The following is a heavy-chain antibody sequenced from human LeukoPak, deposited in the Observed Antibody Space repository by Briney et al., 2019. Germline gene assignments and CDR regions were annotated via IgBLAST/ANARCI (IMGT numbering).Heavy chain of an antibody. Sequence: GGSLRLSCAASGFTFSSYAMSWVRQAPGKGLEWVSAISGSGGSTYYADSVKGRFTISRDNSKNTLYLQMNSLRAEDTAVYYCARKAGIAVAENWFDPWGQGTLVTVSS. CDR3: ARKAGIAVAENWFDP. J-gene: IGHJ5*02. D-gene: IGHD6-19*01. V-gene: IGHV3-23*01. CDR2: ISGSGGST. CDR1: GFTFSSYA.